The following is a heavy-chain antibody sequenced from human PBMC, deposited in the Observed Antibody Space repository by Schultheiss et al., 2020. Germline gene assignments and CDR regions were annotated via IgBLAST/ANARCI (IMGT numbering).Heavy chain of an antibody. J-gene: IGHJ4*02. CDR3: ARERDYGDFYFDY. D-gene: IGHD4-17*01. V-gene: IGHV1-18*04. CDR2: ISAYNGNT. CDR1: GYTFTGYY. Sequence: SVKVSCKASGYTFTGYYMHWVRQAPGQGLEWMGWISAYNGNTNYAQKLQGRVTMTTDTSTSTAYMELRSLRSDDTAVYYCARERDYGDFYFDYWGQGTLVTVSS.